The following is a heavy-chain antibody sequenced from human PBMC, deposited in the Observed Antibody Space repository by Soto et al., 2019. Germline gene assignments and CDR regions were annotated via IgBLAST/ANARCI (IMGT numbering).Heavy chain of an antibody. CDR3: AKDAIAARYYYYYYGMDV. CDR2: ISGDGGST. Sequence: GESLKISCAASGFTFDDYAMYWVRQAPGKGLEWVSLISGDGGSTYYADSVKGRFTISRDNSKNSLYLQMNSLRTEDTALYYCAKDAIAARYYYYYYGMDVWGQGTTVTVSS. V-gene: IGHV3-43*02. CDR1: GFTFDDYA. D-gene: IGHD6-6*01. J-gene: IGHJ6*02.